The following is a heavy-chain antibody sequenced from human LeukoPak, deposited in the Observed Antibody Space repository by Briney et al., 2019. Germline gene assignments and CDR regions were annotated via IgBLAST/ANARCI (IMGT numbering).Heavy chain of an antibody. Sequence: GGSLRLSCPASGFTVSSNYMSWVRQAPGKGLEWVSVIYSGGSTYYADSVKGRFTISRDNSKNTLYLQMNSLRAEDTAVYYCAREGGYDYRGVDYWGQGTLVTVSS. V-gene: IGHV3-53*01. D-gene: IGHD5-12*01. CDR1: GFTVSSNY. CDR3: AREGGYDYRGVDY. CDR2: IYSGGST. J-gene: IGHJ4*02.